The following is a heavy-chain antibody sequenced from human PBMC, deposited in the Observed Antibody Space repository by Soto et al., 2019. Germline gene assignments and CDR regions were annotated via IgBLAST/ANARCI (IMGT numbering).Heavy chain of an antibody. J-gene: IGHJ3*02. CDR1: GYTFTSFG. CDR3: AIVGDILTGLDACDI. V-gene: IGHV1-18*01. D-gene: IGHD3-9*01. Sequence: QVQLVQSGAEVKKPGASVKVSCEASGYTFTSFGISWVRQAPGQGLEWMGWISSYKGNTKYAQKLQGRVTMTTDTSTRTAYMELRSLSSDDTAVYYGAIVGDILTGLDACDIWGQGTLVTVSS. CDR2: ISSYKGNT.